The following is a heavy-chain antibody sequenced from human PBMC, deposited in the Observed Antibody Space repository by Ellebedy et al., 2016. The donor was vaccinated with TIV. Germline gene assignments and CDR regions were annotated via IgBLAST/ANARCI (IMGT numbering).Heavy chain of an antibody. D-gene: IGHD3-22*01. V-gene: IGHV1-46*04. Sequence: AASVKVSCKASGYTFTSYFMHWVRQDSGQGLEWMGIINPIVGSTTYAQKLQGRVTMTRDTSTSTVYMELSSLRSEDTAVYYCARGANYDSSGLLAFDIWGQGTMVTVSS. CDR2: INPIVGST. CDR3: ARGANYDSSGLLAFDI. CDR1: GYTFTSYF. J-gene: IGHJ3*02.